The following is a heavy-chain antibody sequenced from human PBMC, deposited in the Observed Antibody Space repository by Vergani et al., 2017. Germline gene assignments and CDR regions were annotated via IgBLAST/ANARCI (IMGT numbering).Heavy chain of an antibody. CDR1: GFTFGYYA. D-gene: IGHD4-17*01. J-gene: IGHJ5*02. CDR3: AIHDYALEGWFDP. V-gene: IGHV4-39*01. CDR2: MFYSGTT. Sequence: VQLVESGGDLVQPGRSLRLSCTASGFTFGYYAMDWFRQAPGKGLEWIGMMFYSGTTYYNPSLKSRVTIFLDTSKSQFSLKLTSVTAADTALYYCAIHDYALEGWFDPWGQGTLVTVSS.